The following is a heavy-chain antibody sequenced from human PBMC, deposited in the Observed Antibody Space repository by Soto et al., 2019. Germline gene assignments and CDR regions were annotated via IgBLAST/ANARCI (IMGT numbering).Heavy chain of an antibody. V-gene: IGHV3-21*01. J-gene: IGHJ3*02. CDR2: ISSSSSYI. D-gene: IGHD3-10*01. CDR3: AFAGAGSYSNVPDAFDI. CDR1: GFTFSSYS. Sequence: GGSLRLSCAASGFTFSSYSMNWVRQAPGKGLEWVSSISSSSSYIYYADSVKGRFTISRDNAKNSLYLQMNSLRAEDTAVYFCAFAGAGSYSNVPDAFDIWGKGTMVTVSS.